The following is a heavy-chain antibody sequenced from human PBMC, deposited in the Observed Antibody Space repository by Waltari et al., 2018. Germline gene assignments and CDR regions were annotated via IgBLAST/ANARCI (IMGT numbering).Heavy chain of an antibody. D-gene: IGHD1-1*01. J-gene: IGHJ4*02. V-gene: IGHV3-7*03. CDR3: ARTGDDY. CDR1: GFTFTRYW. Sequence: EVQLVESGGGLVQPGGSLRLSCAASGFTFTRYWMCWVRQAPGKGLECVANINQGGSDKNYVDSVKGRFTISRDNAKNSLYLQMNSLRAEDTAVYYCARTGDDYWGQGTLVTVSS. CDR2: INQGGSDK.